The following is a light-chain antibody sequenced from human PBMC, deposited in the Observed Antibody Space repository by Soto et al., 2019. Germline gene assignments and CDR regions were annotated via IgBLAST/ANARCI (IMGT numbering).Light chain of an antibody. Sequence: EIVLTQSPATLSLSPGERATLSCRASQSVSNYLAWHQQKPGQAPRLLIYDASNRATGIPARFSGSGSGTDFTLTISSLELEYSAVYYCQQRSGQATLGQDTRLEIK. CDR3: QQRSGQAT. V-gene: IGKV3-11*01. CDR1: QSVSNY. J-gene: IGKJ5*01. CDR2: DAS.